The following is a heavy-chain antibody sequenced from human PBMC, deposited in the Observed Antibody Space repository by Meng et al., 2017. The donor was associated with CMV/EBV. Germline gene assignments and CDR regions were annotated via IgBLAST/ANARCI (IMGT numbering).Heavy chain of an antibody. CDR3: ARDRVDGITGTTSGYDY. Sequence: SETLSLTCPVSGGSISSYYWSWIRQPPGKGLEWIGYIYYSGSTNYNPSLKSRVTISVDTSKNQFSLKLSSVTAADTAVYYCARDRVDGITGTTSGYDYWGQGTLVTSPQ. J-gene: IGHJ4*02. D-gene: IGHD1-7*01. CDR2: IYYSGST. CDR1: GGSISSYY. V-gene: IGHV4-59*01.